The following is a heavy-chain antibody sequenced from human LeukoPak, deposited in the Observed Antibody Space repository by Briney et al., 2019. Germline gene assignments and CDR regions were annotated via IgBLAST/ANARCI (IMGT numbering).Heavy chain of an antibody. CDR3: ARARIGYYYMDV. J-gene: IGHJ6*03. CDR1: GFTVSSNY. D-gene: IGHD2-15*01. CDR2: IYSGGST. V-gene: IGHV3-53*01. Sequence: GGSLRLSCAASGFTVSSNYMSWVRQAPGKGLEWVSVIYSGGSTYYADSVKGRFTISRDNSKNTLYLQMNSLRAEDTAVYYCARARIGYYYMDVWGRGTTVTVSS.